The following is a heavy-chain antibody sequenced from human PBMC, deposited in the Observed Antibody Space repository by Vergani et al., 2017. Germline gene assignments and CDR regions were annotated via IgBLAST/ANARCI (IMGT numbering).Heavy chain of an antibody. V-gene: IGHV3-7*01. Sequence: VELLESGGGLAQPGGSLRVSCSASGFRVTTYYMSWVRQAPGKGLEWVANIKEDGTEKYYLDSVKGRFTISRDIAENSIYLEMNSLRVEDTAVYYCARDTVTGSRYFDYWGQGTLVTVSS. CDR1: GFRVTTYY. D-gene: IGHD6-19*01. CDR2: IKEDGTEK. J-gene: IGHJ4*02. CDR3: ARDTVTGSRYFDY.